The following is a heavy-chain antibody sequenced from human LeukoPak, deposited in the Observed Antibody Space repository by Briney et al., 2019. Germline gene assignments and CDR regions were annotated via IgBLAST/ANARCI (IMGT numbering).Heavy chain of an antibody. CDR3: ARDGGGIVATIGHNWFDP. Sequence: ASVKVSCKASGHTFTGYYMHWVRQAPGQGFEWMGWINPNSGGTNYAQKFQGRVTMTRDTSISTAYMELSRLRSDDTAVYYCARDGGGIVATIGHNWFDPWGQGTLVTVSS. CDR1: GHTFTGYY. J-gene: IGHJ5*02. CDR2: INPNSGGT. V-gene: IGHV1-2*02. D-gene: IGHD5-12*01.